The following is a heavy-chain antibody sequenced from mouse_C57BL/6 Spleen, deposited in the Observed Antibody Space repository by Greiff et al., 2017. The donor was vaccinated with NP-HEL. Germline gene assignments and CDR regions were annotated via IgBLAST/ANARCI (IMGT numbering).Heavy chain of an antibody. J-gene: IGHJ2*01. D-gene: IGHD2-3*01. V-gene: IGHV1-55*01. CDR3: ARTGDGPLDD. CDR1: GYTFTSYW. Sequence: QVQLQQPGAELVKPGASLKMSCKASGYTFTSYWITWVQQTPGKDLEWIGDIYPGSGSINYNEKLKSKVTLTVDTSSSTACMQLSSLTSEDSAVYYCARTGDGPLDDWGQGTTLTVSS. CDR2: IYPGSGSI.